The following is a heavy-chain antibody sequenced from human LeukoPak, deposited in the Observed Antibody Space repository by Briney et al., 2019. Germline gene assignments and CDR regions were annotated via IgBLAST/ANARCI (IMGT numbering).Heavy chain of an antibody. D-gene: IGHD1-26*01. V-gene: IGHV3-23*01. CDR3: AKGGTWDVTHFDY. CDR2: ISGGGGST. CDR1: GFTFTSYA. J-gene: IGHJ4*02. Sequence: PGGSLRLSCAASGFTFTSYAMNWVRQAPGKGLEWVATISGGGGSTYYADSVKGRFTISRDNSKNTLYLQVNSLRAEDTAVYYCAKGGTWDVTHFDYWGQGTLVTVSS.